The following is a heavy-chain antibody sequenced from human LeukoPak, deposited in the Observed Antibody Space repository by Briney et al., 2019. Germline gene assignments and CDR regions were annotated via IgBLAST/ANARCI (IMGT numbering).Heavy chain of an antibody. CDR3: AKGPSMTTVDY. Sequence: GGSLRLSCAASGFTFSSYWMSWVRQAPGKGLEWVANIKQDGSEKYYVDSVKGRFTISRDNAKNSLYLQMNSLRAEDTALYYCAKGPSMTTVDYWGQGTLVTVSS. J-gene: IGHJ4*02. V-gene: IGHV3-7*03. D-gene: IGHD4-17*01. CDR1: GFTFSSYW. CDR2: IKQDGSEK.